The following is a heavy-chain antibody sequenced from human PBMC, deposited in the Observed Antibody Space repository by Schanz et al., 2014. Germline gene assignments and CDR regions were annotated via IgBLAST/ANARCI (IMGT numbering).Heavy chain of an antibody. CDR2: INTNTGNP. J-gene: IGHJ4*02. Sequence: QVQLVQSGAEVKKPGASVKVSCKASGYTFTNYAINWVRQAPGQGLEWMGWINTNTGNPTYAQAFTGRFLFSLDTSVNPAYLQISSLEAYDTAVYYCARRGIRGVFSSFDYWGLGTLVTVSS. CDR3: ARRGIRGVFSSFDY. CDR1: GYTFTNYA. D-gene: IGHD3-10*01. V-gene: IGHV7-4-1*02.